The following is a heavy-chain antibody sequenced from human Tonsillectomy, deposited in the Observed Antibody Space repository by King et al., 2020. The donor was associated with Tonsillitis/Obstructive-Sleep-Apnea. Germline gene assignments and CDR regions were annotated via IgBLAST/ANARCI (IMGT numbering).Heavy chain of an antibody. Sequence: VQLVQSGAEVKKPGESLKISCKGSGYSFTSYWIGWVRQMPGKGLEWMGIIYPGDSVTRYSPSFQSQVTISADKSISTAYLQWSSLKASDTAMYYCARQIWGTGLLDGMDIWGQGTTVTVPS. D-gene: IGHD3-16*01. V-gene: IGHV5-51*01. J-gene: IGHJ6*02. CDR2: IYPGDSVT. CDR1: GYSFTSYW. CDR3: ARQIWGTGLLDGMDI.